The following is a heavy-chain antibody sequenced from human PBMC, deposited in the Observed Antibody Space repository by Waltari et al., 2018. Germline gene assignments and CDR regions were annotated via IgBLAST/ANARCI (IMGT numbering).Heavy chain of an antibody. D-gene: IGHD3-3*01. CDR2: IYSSGTT. V-gene: IGHV4-59*13. J-gene: IGHJ4*02. CDR1: GASMSRFS. Sequence: QVLLQESGPGLVKPSETLSLTCTVSGASMSRFSWAWMRQSPEKGLEWFGFIYSSGTTHYNPSLKRRVAISIDTSKNQFSLTLKSMTAADTAVYYCARVYYDFWNGPFDFWGQGTLVTVSS. CDR3: ARVYYDFWNGPFDF.